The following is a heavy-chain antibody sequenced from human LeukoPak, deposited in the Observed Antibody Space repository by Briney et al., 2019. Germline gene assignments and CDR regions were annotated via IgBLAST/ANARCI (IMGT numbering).Heavy chain of an antibody. CDR1: GGSISSSSYY. CDR2: SYYSGST. J-gene: IGHJ6*04. V-gene: IGHV4-39*07. CDR3: ARELKTHGGENPGASDV. D-gene: IGHD3-16*01. Sequence: PSETLSLTCTVSGGSISSSSYYWGWIRQPPGKGLEWIGSSYYSGSTYYNPSLKSRVTISVDTSKNQFSLKLSSVTAADTAVYYCARELKTHGGENPGASDVWGKGTTVTVSS.